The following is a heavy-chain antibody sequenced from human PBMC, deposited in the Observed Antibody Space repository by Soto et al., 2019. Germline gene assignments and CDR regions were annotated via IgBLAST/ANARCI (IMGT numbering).Heavy chain of an antibody. CDR2: IHYSGST. CDR3: ARLQAVAGTGDWFDP. V-gene: IGHV4-59*08. D-gene: IGHD6-19*01. CDR1: GGSISPYH. J-gene: IGHJ5*02. Sequence: QVQLQQSGPGLVKPSETLSLSCTVSGGSISPYHWSWIRQSPGKGLEWIGYIHYSGSTNYNPSLTCRVPLSLATSKKHFSLKLRFVTATDTAVFYCARLQAVAGTGDWFDPWGQGTLVTVST.